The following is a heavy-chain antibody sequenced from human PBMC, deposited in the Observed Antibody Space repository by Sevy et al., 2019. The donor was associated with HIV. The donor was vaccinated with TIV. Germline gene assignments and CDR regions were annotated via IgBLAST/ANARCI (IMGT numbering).Heavy chain of an antibody. V-gene: IGHV3-7*01. CDR3: VRDVYRAFDY. CDR2: LSQDGSAE. CDR1: GFTFTNYW. J-gene: IGHJ4*02. Sequence: GGSQRLSCAASGFTFTNYWMTWVRQAPGKGLEWVAFLSQDGSAEYYVDSVKGRFTVSIVNAKNSLYLQMNSLGADDTAVDYFVRDVYRAFDYWGQGTLVTVSS.